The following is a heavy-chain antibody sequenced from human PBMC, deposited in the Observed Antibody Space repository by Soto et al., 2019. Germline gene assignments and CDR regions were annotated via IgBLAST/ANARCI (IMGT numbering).Heavy chain of an antibody. CDR1: GFTFSSYS. D-gene: IGHD3-10*01. V-gene: IGHV3-21*01. CDR3: ARGRITIVRGPDAFDI. J-gene: IGHJ3*02. CDR2: ISSSSSYI. Sequence: GGSLRLSGAASGFTFSSYSINWVRQAPGKGLEWVSSISSSSSYIYYADSVKGRFTISRDNAKNSLYLQMNSLRAEDTAVYYCARGRITIVRGPDAFDICGQGKMITVSS.